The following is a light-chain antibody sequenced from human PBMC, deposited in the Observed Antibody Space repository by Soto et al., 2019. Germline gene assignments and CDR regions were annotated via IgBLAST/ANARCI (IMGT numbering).Light chain of an antibody. Sequence: DIQMTQSPSSLSASVGDRVTITCRASQSISDYLSWYQQKPGKAPKLLIYGASSLQSGVPSRFSGSASGTDFTLTVSSLQPEDFVTYYCQASYSLVTFGGGTKVEIK. CDR1: QSISDY. V-gene: IGKV1-39*01. CDR3: QASYSLVT. CDR2: GAS. J-gene: IGKJ4*01.